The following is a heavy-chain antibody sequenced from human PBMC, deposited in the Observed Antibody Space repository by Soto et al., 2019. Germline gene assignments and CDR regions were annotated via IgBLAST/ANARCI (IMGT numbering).Heavy chain of an antibody. CDR3: ARSYSSSWHTFDS. D-gene: IGHD6-13*01. J-gene: IGHJ4*02. CDR2: ISYDGSNK. Sequence: GGSLRLSCAGSGFTFSSYGMHWVRQAPGKGLEWVAVISYDGSNKYYAGSVKGRFTISRDNSKNTLYLQMNSLRAEDTAVYYCARSYSSSWHTFDSWGQGTLVTV. V-gene: IGHV3-30*03. CDR1: GFTFSSYG.